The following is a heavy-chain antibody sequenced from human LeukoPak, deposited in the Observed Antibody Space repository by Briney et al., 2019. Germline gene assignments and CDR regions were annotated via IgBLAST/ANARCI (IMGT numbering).Heavy chain of an antibody. D-gene: IGHD5-18*01. J-gene: IGHJ4*02. CDR3: ARGQRGYSYGRREYYFDY. Sequence: GGSLRLSCAASGFTFSSYSMNWVRQAPGKGLEWVSSISSSSSYICYADSVKGRFTISRDNAKNSLYLQMNSLRAEDTAVYYCARGQRGYSYGRREYYFDYWGQGTLVTVSS. V-gene: IGHV3-21*01. CDR2: ISSSSSYI. CDR1: GFTFSSYS.